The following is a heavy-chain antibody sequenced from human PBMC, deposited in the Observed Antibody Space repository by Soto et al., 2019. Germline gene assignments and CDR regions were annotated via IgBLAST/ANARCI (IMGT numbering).Heavy chain of an antibody. CDR3: ARDQIVGASSDY. Sequence: GASVKVSCKASGYTFTGYYMHWVRQAPGQGLEWMGWINPNSGGTNYAQKFQGWVTMTRDTSISTAYMELRSLRSDDTAVYYCARDQIVGASSDYWGQGTLVTVS. J-gene: IGHJ4*02. D-gene: IGHD1-26*01. CDR1: GYTFTGYY. CDR2: INPNSGGT. V-gene: IGHV1-2*04.